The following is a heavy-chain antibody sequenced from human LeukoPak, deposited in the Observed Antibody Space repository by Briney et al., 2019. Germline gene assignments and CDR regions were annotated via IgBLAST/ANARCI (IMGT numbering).Heavy chain of an antibody. CDR3: ARGEGYYYDSSGYYHRREFDY. CDR2: IIPIFGTA. J-gene: IGHJ4*02. Sequence: SVKVSCKASGGTFSGYAISWVRQAPGQGLEWMGRIIPIFGTANYAQKFQGRVTITTDECTSTAYMELSSLRSEDTAVYYCARGEGYYYDSSGYYHRREFDYWGQGTLVTVSS. CDR1: GGTFSGYA. V-gene: IGHV1-69*05. D-gene: IGHD3-22*01.